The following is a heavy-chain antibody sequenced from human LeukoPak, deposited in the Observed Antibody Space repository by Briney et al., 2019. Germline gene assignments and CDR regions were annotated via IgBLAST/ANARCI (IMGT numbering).Heavy chain of an antibody. Sequence: ASVKVSCKASGGTFSSYAISWVRQAPGQGLEWMGGIIPIFGTANYAQKFQGRVTITADKSTSTAYMELSSLRSEDTAVYYCARRAGIGYYDILTGYYAWFDPWGQGTLVTVSS. D-gene: IGHD3-9*01. V-gene: IGHV1-69*06. J-gene: IGHJ5*02. CDR1: GGTFSSYA. CDR2: IIPIFGTA. CDR3: ARRAGIGYYDILTGYYAWFDP.